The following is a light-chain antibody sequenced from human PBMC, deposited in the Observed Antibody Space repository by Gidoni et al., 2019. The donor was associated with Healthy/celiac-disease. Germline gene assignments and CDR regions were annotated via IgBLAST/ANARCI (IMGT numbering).Light chain of an antibody. CDR3: QQRSNWPLT. J-gene: IGKJ3*01. CDR1: QSVSSY. V-gene: IGKV3-11*01. Sequence: EIVLTQSPATLSSSPGERATRSCRPSQSVSSYLAWYQQKPGQAPRLLIYDASTGATGIPARFSGGGSGKYFTLTISILDPEDFAVYYWQQRSNWPLTFGPGTKVDIK. CDR2: DAS.